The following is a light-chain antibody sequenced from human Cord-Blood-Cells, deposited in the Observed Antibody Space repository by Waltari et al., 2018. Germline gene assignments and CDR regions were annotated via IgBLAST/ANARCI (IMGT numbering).Light chain of an antibody. CDR3: SSYTSSSTLNWV. J-gene: IGLJ3*02. CDR2: EVS. Sequence: QSALTQPASVSGSPGQSITISCTGTSSAVGGYNYVPWYQQHPGKAPKPMIYEVSNRPSGVSNRFSGSKSGNTASLTISGLQAEDEADYYCSSYTSSSTLNWVFGGGTKLTVL. CDR1: SSAVGGYNY. V-gene: IGLV2-14*01.